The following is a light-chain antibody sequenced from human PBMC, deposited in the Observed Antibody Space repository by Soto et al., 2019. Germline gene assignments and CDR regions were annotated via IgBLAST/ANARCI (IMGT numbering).Light chain of an antibody. Sequence: EIQMTQSPSNLSGSVGDRVTMXCRASQTICSSVAWYQQKAGQARKPLIYKASTLKNGVTSRFSGSGCGKEFNFTISILQPDDFATYECQQYNSYSTFGQGTKVDIK. CDR3: QQYNSYST. CDR2: KAS. CDR1: QTICSS. J-gene: IGKJ1*01. V-gene: IGKV1-5*03.